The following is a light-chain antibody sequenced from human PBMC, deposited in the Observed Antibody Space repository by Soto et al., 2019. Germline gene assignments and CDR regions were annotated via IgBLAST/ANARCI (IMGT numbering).Light chain of an antibody. V-gene: IGKV3-11*01. Sequence: EIVLTQSPATLSLSPGERATLSSRASQRVSAGNLAWYQQKPGQAPRLLFYDASSRATDIPARFSGSGSGTDFTLTISNLEPEDFAVYYCQQRDDWPLTFGGGTKVEIK. CDR3: QQRDDWPLT. CDR1: QRVSAGN. J-gene: IGKJ4*01. CDR2: DAS.